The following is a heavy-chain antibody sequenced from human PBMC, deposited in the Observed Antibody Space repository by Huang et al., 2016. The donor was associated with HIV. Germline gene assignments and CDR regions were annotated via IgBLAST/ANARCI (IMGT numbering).Heavy chain of an antibody. CDR2: INHSGNT. D-gene: IGHD6-13*01. V-gene: IGHV4-34*01. Sequence: QVQLQQWGAGLLKPSETLSLTCAVYGGSFSGYNWSWIRQSPGKGLAWIGEINHSGNTNYNPSLKSRVTISVDTSKNQVSLRLSSVTAADTAVYYCVRGTAAAHSDYWGQGTLVTVYS. CDR1: GGSFSGYN. J-gene: IGHJ4*02. CDR3: VRGTAAAHSDY.